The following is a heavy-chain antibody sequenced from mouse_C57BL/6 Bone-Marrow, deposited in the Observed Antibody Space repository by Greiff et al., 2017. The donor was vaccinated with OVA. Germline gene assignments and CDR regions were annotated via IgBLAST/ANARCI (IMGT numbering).Heavy chain of an antibody. D-gene: IGHD1-1*01. V-gene: IGHV1-81*01. CDR3: ARRDYYCGSSEYFDV. J-gene: IGHJ1*03. CDR2: IYPRSGNT. CDR1: GYTFTSYG. Sequence: VQLQQSGAELARPGASVKLSCKASGYTFTSYGISWVKQRTGQGLEWIGEIYPRSGNTYYNEKFKGKATLTADKSSSTAYMELRSLTSEDSAVYFCARRDYYCGSSEYFDVWGTGTTVTVSS.